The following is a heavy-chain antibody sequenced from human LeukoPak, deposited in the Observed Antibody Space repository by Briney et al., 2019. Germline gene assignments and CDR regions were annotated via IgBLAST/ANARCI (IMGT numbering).Heavy chain of an antibody. V-gene: IGHV4-4*07. D-gene: IGHD2-15*01. Sequence: SETLSLTCTASGGSISSYYWSWIRQPAGKGLEWIGRIYTSGSTNYTPSLKSRVTMSVDTSKNQFSLNLSSVTAADTAVYYCARDTPTFCSGGSCYDAYNWFDPWGQGTLVTVSS. CDR2: IYTSGST. CDR3: ARDTPTFCSGGSCYDAYNWFDP. J-gene: IGHJ5*02. CDR1: GGSISSYY.